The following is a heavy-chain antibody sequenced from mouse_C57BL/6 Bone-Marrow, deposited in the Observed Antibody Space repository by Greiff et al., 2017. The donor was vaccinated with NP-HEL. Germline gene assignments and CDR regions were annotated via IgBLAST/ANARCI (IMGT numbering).Heavy chain of an antibody. CDR1: GYTFTSYL. Sequence: QVQLQQPGAELVKPGASVKLSCKASGYTFTSYLMHWVKQRPGRGLEWIVRIDPNSGGTKYNEKFKGKATLTVDKPSSTAYMQLNSLTSEDSAVYYCARYYYGSSSFDYWGQGTTLTVSS. V-gene: IGHV1-72*01. J-gene: IGHJ2*01. CDR3: ARYYYGSSSFDY. D-gene: IGHD1-1*01. CDR2: IDPNSGGT.